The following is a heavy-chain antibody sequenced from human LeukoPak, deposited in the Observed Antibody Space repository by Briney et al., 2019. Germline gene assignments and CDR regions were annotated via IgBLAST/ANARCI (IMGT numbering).Heavy chain of an antibody. D-gene: IGHD3-22*01. Sequence: SETLSLTCTVSGGSISSSSYYWGWIRQPPGKGLEWIGSIYYSRSTYYNPSLKSRVTISVDTSKNQFSLKLSSVTAADTAVYYCARPYYYDSSGYYYDAFDIWGQGTMVTVSS. CDR3: ARPYYYDSSGYYYDAFDI. CDR1: GGSISSSSYY. CDR2: IYYSRST. J-gene: IGHJ3*02. V-gene: IGHV4-39*01.